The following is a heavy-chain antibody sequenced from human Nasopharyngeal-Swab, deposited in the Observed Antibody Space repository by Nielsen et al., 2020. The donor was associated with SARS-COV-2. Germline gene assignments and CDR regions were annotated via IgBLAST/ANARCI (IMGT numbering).Heavy chain of an antibody. V-gene: IGHV3-23*01. D-gene: IGHD2-2*01. J-gene: IGHJ4*02. CDR3: AKARGRSTSRTPNFDN. CDR2: ISGSDGST. Sequence: GESLKISCAASEFTFSSYAMSWVRQAPGKGLEWVSVISGSDGSTYYADSVKGRFTISRDNSKNTLYLEMNRLRAEDTAVYYCAKARGRSTSRTPNFDNWGQGTLVTVSS. CDR1: EFTFSSYA.